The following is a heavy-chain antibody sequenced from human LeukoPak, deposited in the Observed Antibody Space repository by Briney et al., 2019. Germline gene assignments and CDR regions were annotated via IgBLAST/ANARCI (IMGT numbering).Heavy chain of an antibody. CDR1: GGTFSSYA. Sequence: SVKVSCKASGGTFSSYAISWVRQAPGQGLEWMGRIIPILGIANYAQKFQGRVTITADKSTSTAYMELSSLRSEDTAVYYCVRDRYSSGYYYGMDVWGQGTTVTVSS. D-gene: IGHD6-19*01. CDR2: IIPILGIA. V-gene: IGHV1-69*04. CDR3: VRDRYSSGYYYGMDV. J-gene: IGHJ6*02.